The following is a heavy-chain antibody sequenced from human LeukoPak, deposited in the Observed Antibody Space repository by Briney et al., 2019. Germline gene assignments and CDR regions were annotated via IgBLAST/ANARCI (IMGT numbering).Heavy chain of an antibody. J-gene: IGHJ4*02. V-gene: IGHV3-30*04. CDR3: TRDSARRDGYNFDY. CDR1: GFIFSTYA. Sequence: HPGGSLRLSCAASGFIFSTYAMHWVRQAPGKGLEWVALISYDGSIKYYADSVKGRFTISRDNSKNTVYLQMNSLRTEDTAVYYCTRDSARRDGYNFDYWGQGTLVTVSS. CDR2: ISYDGSIK. D-gene: IGHD5-24*01.